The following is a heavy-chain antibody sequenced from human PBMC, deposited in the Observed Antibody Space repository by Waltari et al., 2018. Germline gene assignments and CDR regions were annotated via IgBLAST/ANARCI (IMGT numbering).Heavy chain of an antibody. J-gene: IGHJ4*02. CDR1: GYSIGSGYY. CDR2: IAHRGRT. Sequence: QVQLQESGPGLVKPSETLSLTCTVSGYSIGSGYYWGGGWIRQPPGKGLEWIGSIAHRGRTFYNPSRKNRVTISLDTSKNQFARRLSSVTAADTAVYYCARDLGAGGNSDIWGQGTLVTVSS. CDR3: ARDLGAGGNSDI. V-gene: IGHV4-38-2*02. D-gene: IGHD2-21*02.